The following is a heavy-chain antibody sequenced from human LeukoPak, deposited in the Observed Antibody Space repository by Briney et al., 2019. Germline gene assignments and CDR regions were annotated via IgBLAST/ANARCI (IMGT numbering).Heavy chain of an antibody. CDR3: AQRQGPMSGDYDYFDP. CDR1: GGSAIDYY. D-gene: IGHD5-12*01. V-gene: IGHV4-4*09. CDR2: IHGGGYT. Sequence: SETLSLTGTVSGGSAIDYYWSWLRQSPGQGLEWIAYIHGGGYTNYNPSLRSRVTISVDTSKKQFSLRMTSVTAADTAVYYCAQRQGPMSGDYDYFDPWGQGTLVTVSS. J-gene: IGHJ5*02.